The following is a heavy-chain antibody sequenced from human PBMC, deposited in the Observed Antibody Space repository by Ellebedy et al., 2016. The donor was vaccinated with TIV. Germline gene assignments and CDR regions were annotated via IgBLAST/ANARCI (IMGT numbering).Heavy chain of an antibody. D-gene: IGHD3-10*01. J-gene: IGHJ4*02. CDR1: GFTFGSFW. CDR2: ISSSSSTI. V-gene: IGHV3-48*02. Sequence: PGGSLRLSCAASGFTFGSFWMTWVRQAPGKGLEWVSYISSSSSTIYYADSVKGRFTISRDNAKNSLYLQMNSLRDEDTAVYYCASVLYGEDYWGQGTLVTVSS. CDR3: ASVLYGEDY.